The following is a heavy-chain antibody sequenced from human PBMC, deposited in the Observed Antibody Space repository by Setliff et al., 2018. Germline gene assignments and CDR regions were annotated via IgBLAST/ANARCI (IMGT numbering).Heavy chain of an antibody. J-gene: IGHJ4*02. D-gene: IGHD2-15*01. Sequence: GASVKVSCKASGGPLNSYSFSWVRQAPGQGLEWMGGIIPIFGTANYAQKFQGRVTITTDESTSTAYMELSSLRSEDTAVYYCARGSYCSGGSCSGRDFDYWGQGTLVTVSS. CDR1: GGPLNSYS. CDR2: IIPIFGTA. V-gene: IGHV1-69*05. CDR3: ARGSYCSGGSCSGRDFDY.